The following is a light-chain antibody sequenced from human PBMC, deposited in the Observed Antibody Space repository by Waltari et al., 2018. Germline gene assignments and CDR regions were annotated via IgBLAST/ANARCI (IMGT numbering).Light chain of an antibody. V-gene: IGKV3-20*01. CDR2: DTS. CDR1: QSVSGNY. CDR3: QQYSASPHVT. Sequence: VLTQSPGTLSLSPGDSATLSCSASQSVSGNYLAWYQQKPGKSPRLLIYDTSTRATGIPDRFRGSGSGTDFTLTINRLEPEDFAVYFCQQYSASPHVTFGQGTRLEIK. J-gene: IGKJ5*01.